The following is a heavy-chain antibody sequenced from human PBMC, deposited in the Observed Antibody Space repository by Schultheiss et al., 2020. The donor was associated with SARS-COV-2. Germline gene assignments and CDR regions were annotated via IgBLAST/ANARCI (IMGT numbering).Heavy chain of an antibody. Sequence: SVKVSCKASGYTFTDYYIHWVRQAPGQGLEWMGGIIPIFGTANYAQKFQGRVTITADKSTSTAYMELSSLRSEDTAVYYCAREDPNSYYMDVWGKGTTVTVSS. CDR1: GYTFTDYY. J-gene: IGHJ6*03. V-gene: IGHV1-69*06. D-gene: IGHD4-23*01. CDR3: AREDPNSYYMDV. CDR2: IIPIFGTA.